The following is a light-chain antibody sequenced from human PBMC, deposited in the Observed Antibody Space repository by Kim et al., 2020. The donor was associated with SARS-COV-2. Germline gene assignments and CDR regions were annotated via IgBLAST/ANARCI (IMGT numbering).Light chain of an antibody. CDR2: DVS. CDR1: SSDVGAYDY. CDR3: SSHTASSTWV. J-gene: IGLJ3*02. Sequence: GQSITISGAGTSSDVGAYDYVSWYQQHPDKAPKLIVYDVSKRPSGISLRFSGSKSGNTASLTISGLQAEDEADYYCSSHTASSTWVFGGGTQLTVL. V-gene: IGLV2-14*04.